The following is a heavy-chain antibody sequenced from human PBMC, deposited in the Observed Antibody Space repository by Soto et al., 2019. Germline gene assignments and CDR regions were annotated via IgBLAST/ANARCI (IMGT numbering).Heavy chain of an antibody. V-gene: IGHV3-23*01. CDR2: IGGLFGTA. CDR1: GFTFSDFA. Sequence: LRLSWAASGFTFSDFAMSWVRQSTGRGLEWVSTIGGLFGTAFYADSVRGRFTISRDNSKNTFYLQLHSLRPEDTALYFCATSLLREHALDIWGLGTMVTVS. J-gene: IGHJ3*02. CDR3: ATSLLREHALDI. D-gene: IGHD2-15*01.